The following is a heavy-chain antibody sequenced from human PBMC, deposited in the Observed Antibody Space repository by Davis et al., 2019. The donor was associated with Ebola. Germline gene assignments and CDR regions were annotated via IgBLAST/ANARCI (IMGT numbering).Heavy chain of an antibody. J-gene: IGHJ6*02. D-gene: IGHD3-10*01. CDR1: GYTFTSYG. CDR3: ARSSGSYSRNYYGMDV. CDR2: INAYNGNT. V-gene: IGHV1-18*01. Sequence: ASVKVSCKTSGYTFTSYGISWVRQAPGQGLEWMGWINAYNGNTDYAQKFQGRVTMTRDTSTSTVYMELSSLRSEDTAVYYCARSSGSYSRNYYGMDVWGQGTTVTVSS.